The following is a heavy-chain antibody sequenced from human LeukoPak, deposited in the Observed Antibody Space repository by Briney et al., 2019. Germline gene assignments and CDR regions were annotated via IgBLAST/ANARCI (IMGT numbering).Heavy chain of an antibody. CDR3: ARDPLYYYGSGSYFSY. J-gene: IGHJ4*02. CDR1: GFTVSSNY. D-gene: IGHD3-10*01. CDR2: IYSGGST. Sequence: GGSLRLSCAASGFTVSSNYMSWVRQAPGKGLEWVSVIYSGGSTYYADSVKGRFTISRDNSKNTLYLQMNSLRAEDTAVYYCARDPLYYYGSGSYFSYWGQGTLVTVSS. V-gene: IGHV3-66*01.